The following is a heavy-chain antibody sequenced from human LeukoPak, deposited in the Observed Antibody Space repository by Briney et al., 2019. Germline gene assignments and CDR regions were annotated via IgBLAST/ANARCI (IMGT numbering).Heavy chain of an antibody. J-gene: IGHJ6*02. CDR2: MSPNSGNT. D-gene: IGHD3-10*01. Sequence: ASVTVSCKASGYTFTSYDINWVRQAPGQGLEWMGWMSPNSGNTGYAQKFQGRVTMTRNTSISTAYMELSSLRSEDTAVYYCARGLMVRGVIHYYYYGMDVWGQGTTVTVSS. CDR1: GYTFTSYD. CDR3: ARGLMVRGVIHYYYYGMDV. V-gene: IGHV1-8*01.